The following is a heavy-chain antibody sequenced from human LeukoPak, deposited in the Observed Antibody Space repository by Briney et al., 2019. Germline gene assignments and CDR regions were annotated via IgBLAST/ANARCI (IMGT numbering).Heavy chain of an antibody. CDR2: ISYVGSNK. CDR3: ARGSGWYREYFDY. CDR1: GFTFSSYA. D-gene: IGHD6-19*01. V-gene: IGHV3-30-3*01. Sequence: PGGSLRLSCAASGFTFSSYAMHWVRQAPGKGLEWVAVISYVGSNKYYADSVKGRFTISRDNSKNTLYLQMNSLRAEDTAVYYCARGSGWYREYFDYWGQGTLVTVSS. J-gene: IGHJ4*02.